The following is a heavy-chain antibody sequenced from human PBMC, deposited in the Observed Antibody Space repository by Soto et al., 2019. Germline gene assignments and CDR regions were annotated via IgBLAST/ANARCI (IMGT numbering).Heavy chain of an antibody. CDR3: AGVTTYWYFDL. D-gene: IGHD1-1*01. V-gene: IGHV4-59*01. Sequence: QVQLQESGPGLVKPSETLSLTCTVCGGSISSYYWSWIRQPPGKGLEWIGYIYYSGSTNYNPSLKSRVTISVDTSKNQFSLKLSSVTAADTAVYYCAGVTTYWYFDLWGRGTLVTVSS. CDR2: IYYSGST. J-gene: IGHJ2*01. CDR1: GGSISSYY.